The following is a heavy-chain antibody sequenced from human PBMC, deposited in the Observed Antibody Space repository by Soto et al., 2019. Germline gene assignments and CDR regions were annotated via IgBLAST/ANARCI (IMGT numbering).Heavy chain of an antibody. CDR2: VYYTGST. Sequence: NPSETLSLTCNVSGGSISGSYWSWIRQSPGKGLEWLGYVYYTGSTNYSPSLRSRVSISVDTSKNEFSLRLSSVTAADTAVYFCARSVAVPGAHIDYWGQGTQVTVSS. J-gene: IGHJ4*02. CDR3: ARSVAVPGAHIDY. V-gene: IGHV4-59*01. D-gene: IGHD6-19*01. CDR1: GGSISGSY.